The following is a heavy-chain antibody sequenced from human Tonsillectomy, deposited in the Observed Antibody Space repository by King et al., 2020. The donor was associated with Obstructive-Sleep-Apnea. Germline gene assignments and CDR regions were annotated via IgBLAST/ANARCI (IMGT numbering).Heavy chain of an antibody. CDR2: INHSGST. J-gene: IGHJ6*02. CDR1: GGSFSGYY. D-gene: IGHD3-10*01. V-gene: IGHV4-34*01. Sequence: VQLQQWGAGLLKPSETLSLTCAVYGGSFSGYYWSWIRQPPGKGLEWIGEINHSGSTNYNPSLKSRVTISVDTSKNQFSLRLSSVTAADTAVYYCARRSGSGSYRATYYYYYGMDVWGQGTTVTVSS. CDR3: ARRSGSGSYRATYYYYYGMDV.